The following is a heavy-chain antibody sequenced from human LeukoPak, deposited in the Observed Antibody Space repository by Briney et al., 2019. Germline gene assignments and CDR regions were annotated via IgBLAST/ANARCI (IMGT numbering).Heavy chain of an antibody. V-gene: IGHV3-21*01. CDR3: ARDGYSSGWHGYYFDY. CDR1: GFTFSSYS. CDR2: ISGSSAYM. D-gene: IGHD6-19*01. Sequence: GGSLRLSCAASGFTFSSYSMNWVRQAPGKGLEWVSSISGSSAYMFYADSVKGRFTISRDNAKNSLYLQMNSLRAEDTAVYYCARDGYSSGWHGYYFDYWGQGTLVTVSS. J-gene: IGHJ4*02.